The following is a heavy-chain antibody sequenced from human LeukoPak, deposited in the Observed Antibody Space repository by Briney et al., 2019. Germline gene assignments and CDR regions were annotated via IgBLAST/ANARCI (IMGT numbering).Heavy chain of an antibody. CDR2: ISWDGGNT. CDR3: AKDSGIAVGRGYFEY. CDR1: GFAFGHYT. Sequence: GGSLRLSCAASGFAFGHYTMHWVRQAPGKGLEWVSLISWDGGNTYYADSVKGRFTISRDNAKNSLYLQMNSLRAEDTALYYCAKDSGIAVGRGYFEYWGQGTLVTVSS. V-gene: IGHV3-43*01. D-gene: IGHD6-19*01. J-gene: IGHJ4*02.